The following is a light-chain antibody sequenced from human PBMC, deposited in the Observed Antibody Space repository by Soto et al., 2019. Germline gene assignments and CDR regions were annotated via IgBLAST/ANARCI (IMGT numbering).Light chain of an antibody. J-gene: IGKJ4*01. CDR1: QGISNY. Sequence: DIQMTQSPSSLSASVGDRVTITCGASQGISNYVAWYQQKPGKVPKLLIYVASTLQSGVPLRFSGSRFGPDFTLTLSRLQPEDVATYCCQKYHSVPLNFCGGTKVPI. CDR2: VAS. V-gene: IGKV1-27*01. CDR3: QKYHSVPLN.